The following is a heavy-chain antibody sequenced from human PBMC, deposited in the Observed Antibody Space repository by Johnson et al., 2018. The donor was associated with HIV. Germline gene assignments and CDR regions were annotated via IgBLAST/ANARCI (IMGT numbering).Heavy chain of an antibody. CDR1: GFTFSSYA. CDR2: ISYDGSNK. J-gene: IGHJ3*02. CDR3: ARGRSSSSTAAFDI. D-gene: IGHD6-6*01. Sequence: MQLVESGGGVVQPGRSLRLSCAASGFTFSSYAMHWVRQAPGKGLEWVAVISYDGSNKYFADSVKGRFTISRDNSKTTLYLQMKSLRGEDTAVYSCARGRSSSSTAAFDIWGQGTMVTVSS. V-gene: IGHV3-30*04.